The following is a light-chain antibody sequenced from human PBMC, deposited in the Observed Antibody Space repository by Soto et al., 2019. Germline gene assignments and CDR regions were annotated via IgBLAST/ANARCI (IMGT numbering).Light chain of an antibody. Sequence: DIQMTQSPSSLSASVGDRVTITCRASQSISSYLNWYQQKPGKAPKLLIYAASSLQSGVPSRFSGGGSGTDFTLTISSLQPEDFATYYCQHSYSTPWTFGEGTKVEIK. CDR1: QSISSY. V-gene: IGKV1-39*01. J-gene: IGKJ1*01. CDR2: AAS. CDR3: QHSYSTPWT.